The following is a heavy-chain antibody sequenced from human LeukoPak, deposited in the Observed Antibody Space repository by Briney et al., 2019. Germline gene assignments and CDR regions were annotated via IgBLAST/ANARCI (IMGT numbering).Heavy chain of an antibody. V-gene: IGHV4-39*01. J-gene: IGHJ4*02. Sequence: SETLSLTCTVSGGSISSSSYYWGWIRQPPGKGLEWIGSIYYSGSTYYNPSLKSRVTISVDTSKNQFSLKLSSVTAADTAVYYCASHQGRTYCYDSSGYYSDYWGQGTLVTVSS. D-gene: IGHD3-22*01. CDR3: ASHQGRTYCYDSSGYYSDY. CDR2: IYYSGST. CDR1: GGSISSSSYY.